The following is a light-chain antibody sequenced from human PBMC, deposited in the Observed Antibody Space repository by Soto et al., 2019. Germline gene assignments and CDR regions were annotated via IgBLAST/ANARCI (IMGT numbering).Light chain of an antibody. CDR3: LESYSRVT. CDR2: AAS. V-gene: IGKV1-39*01. Sequence: IQMTQSPSSLSASVGDRVTITCRASQSISSYLHWYQQKPGKAPKLLIYAASSLQSGVPTRFRGSGSGTDFTLTISSLRPKDVATYCGLESYSRVTCAQGTKVDFK. J-gene: IGKJ2*01. CDR1: QSISSY.